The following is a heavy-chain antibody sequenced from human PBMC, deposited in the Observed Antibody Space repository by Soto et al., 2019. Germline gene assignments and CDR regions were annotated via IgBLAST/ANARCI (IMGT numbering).Heavy chain of an antibody. V-gene: IGHV3-23*01. J-gene: IGHJ4*02. Sequence: EMQLLESGGGLVQPGGPRRLSCEASGFTVRTFPMTWVRQPPGKGLEWVSPISSSGDGSSYADSVMGRFTISRDSSKNMLFLQWSSLRAEDTAVYYCARKVAGSVWGQGTLVTVSS. CDR2: ISSSGDGS. CDR3: ARKVAGSV. D-gene: IGHD6-19*01. CDR1: GFTVRTFP.